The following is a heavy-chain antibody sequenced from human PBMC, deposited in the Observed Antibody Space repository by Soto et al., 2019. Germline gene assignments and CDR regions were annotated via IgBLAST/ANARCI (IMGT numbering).Heavy chain of an antibody. D-gene: IGHD1-26*01. CDR2: INPNNGNT. CDR1: GYTFTGYY. V-gene: IGHV1-18*04. J-gene: IGHJ5*02. CDR3: ARAELNDNWFDP. Sequence: ASVKVSFKACGYTFTGYYMHWVRQAPGQGLEWMGWINPNNGNTNYAQKLQGRVTMTTDTSTSTAYMELRSLRSDDTAVYYCARAELNDNWFDPWGQGTLVTVSS.